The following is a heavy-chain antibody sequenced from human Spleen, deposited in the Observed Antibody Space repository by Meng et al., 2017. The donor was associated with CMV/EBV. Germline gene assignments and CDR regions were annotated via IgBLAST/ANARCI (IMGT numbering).Heavy chain of an antibody. CDR1: GFSFSSYG. CDR3: TRDLDIVTGYLIDY. J-gene: IGHJ4*02. D-gene: IGHD3-9*01. V-gene: IGHV3-49*04. CDR2: IRSKAYGGTT. Sequence: GESLKISCAASGFSFSSYGMHWARQAPGKGLEWVGFIRSKAYGGTTEYAASVKGRFTISRDDSKSIAYLQMNSLKSEDTAVYYCTRDLDIVTGYLIDYWGQGTLVTVSS.